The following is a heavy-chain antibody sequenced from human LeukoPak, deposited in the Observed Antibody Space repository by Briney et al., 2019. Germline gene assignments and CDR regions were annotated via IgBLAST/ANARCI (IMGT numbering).Heavy chain of an antibody. J-gene: IGHJ4*02. CDR1: GGSITNYY. CDR2: MYYSGST. Sequence: SETLSLTCTVSGGSITNYYWSWIRQPPGKGLEWIGYMYYSGSTNYNPSLKSRVTISLDTSKNQFSLKLSSVTAADTAVYYCARSPVGVRNFDYWGQGALVTVSS. V-gene: IGHV4-59*08. CDR3: ARSPVGVRNFDY. D-gene: IGHD3-10*01.